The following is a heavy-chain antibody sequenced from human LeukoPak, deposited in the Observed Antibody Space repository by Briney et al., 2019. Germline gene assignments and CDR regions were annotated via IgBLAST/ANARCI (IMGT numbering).Heavy chain of an antibody. J-gene: IGHJ5*02. Sequence: ASVKVSCKASGYTFSGYYMHWVRQAPGQGLEWMGWINPNSGGTNYAQRFQGRLTMTRDTSISTAYMELSRLRSGDTAVYYCARVGVADCGSDCLGWFDPWGQGTLVTVSS. D-gene: IGHD2-21*02. CDR2: INPNSGGT. V-gene: IGHV1-2*02. CDR3: ARVGVADCGSDCLGWFDP. CDR1: GYTFSGYY.